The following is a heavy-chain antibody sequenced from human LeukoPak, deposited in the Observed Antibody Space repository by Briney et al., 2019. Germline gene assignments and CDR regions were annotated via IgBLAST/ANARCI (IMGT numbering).Heavy chain of an antibody. CDR2: INSRGSTI. J-gene: IGHJ4*02. Sequence: GGSLRLSCAASGFTFSSYSMNWVRQAPGKGLEWVSYINSRGSTIYYADSVKGRFTISRDNSKNTLYLQMNSLRAEDTAVYYCARTGSYWGQGTLVTVSS. V-gene: IGHV3-48*01. D-gene: IGHD3/OR15-3a*01. CDR3: ARTGSY. CDR1: GFTFSSYS.